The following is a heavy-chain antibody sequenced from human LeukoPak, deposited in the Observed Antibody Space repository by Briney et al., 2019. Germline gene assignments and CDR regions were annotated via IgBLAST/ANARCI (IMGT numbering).Heavy chain of an antibody. CDR2: IRYDGSNK. Sequence: GGSLRLSCAASGFTFSSYGMHWVRQAPGRGLEWVAFIRYDGSNKYYADSVKGRFTISRDNSKNTLYLQMNSLRAEDTAVYYCAKDRYCSGGSCYTPGLFDYWSQGTLVTVSS. CDR1: GFTFSSYG. J-gene: IGHJ4*02. V-gene: IGHV3-30*02. D-gene: IGHD2-15*01. CDR3: AKDRYCSGGSCYTPGLFDY.